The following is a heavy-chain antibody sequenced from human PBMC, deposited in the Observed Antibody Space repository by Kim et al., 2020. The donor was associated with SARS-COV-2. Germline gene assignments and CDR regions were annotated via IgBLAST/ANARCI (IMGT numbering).Heavy chain of an antibody. J-gene: IGHJ5*02. Sequence: GGSLRLSCAASGFTFSSYSMNWVRQAPGKGLEWVSSISGSSSYIYYADSVNGRFTISRDNAKNSLYLQMNSLRAEDTAVYYCARGVDTALVSGGYNWFDPWGQGTLVTVSS. V-gene: IGHV3-21*01. CDR1: GFTFSSYS. CDR2: ISGSSSYI. CDR3: ARGVDTALVSGGYNWFDP. D-gene: IGHD5-18*01.